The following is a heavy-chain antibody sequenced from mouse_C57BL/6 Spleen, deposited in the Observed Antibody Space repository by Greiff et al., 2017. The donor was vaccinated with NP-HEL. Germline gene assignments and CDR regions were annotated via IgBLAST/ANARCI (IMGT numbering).Heavy chain of an antibody. J-gene: IGHJ2*01. V-gene: IGHV5-17*01. CDR3: ARGGYSWSYFDY. CDR2: ISSGSSTI. D-gene: IGHD2-3*01. Sequence: EVKLMESGGGLVKPGGSLKLSCAASGFTFSDYGMHWVRQAPEKGLEWVAYISSGSSTIYYADTVKGRFTISRDNAKNTLFLQMTSLRSEDTAMYYCARGGYSWSYFDYWGQGTTLTVSS. CDR1: GFTFSDYG.